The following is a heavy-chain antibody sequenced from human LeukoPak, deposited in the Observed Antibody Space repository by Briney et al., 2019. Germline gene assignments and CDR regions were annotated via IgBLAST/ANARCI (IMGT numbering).Heavy chain of an antibody. CDR3: ARAVRHGSSLNWFDP. Sequence: PGGSLRPSCAASGFTFSSYSMNWVRQAPGKGLEWVSSISSSSSYIYYADSVKGRFTISRDNAKNSLYLQMNSLRAEDTAVYYCARAVRHGSSLNWFDPWGQGTLVTVSS. CDR1: GFTFSSYS. J-gene: IGHJ5*02. V-gene: IGHV3-21*01. D-gene: IGHD6-13*01. CDR2: ISSSSSYI.